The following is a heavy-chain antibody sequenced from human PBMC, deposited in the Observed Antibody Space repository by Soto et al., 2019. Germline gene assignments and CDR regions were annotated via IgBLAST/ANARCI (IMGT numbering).Heavy chain of an antibody. CDR2: ISAGGGST. CDR1: GHTFSSYA. J-gene: IGHJ6*02. V-gene: IGHV3-23*01. CDR3: AKPRAYFYYYGMDV. Sequence: PGGSLRLSCAASGHTFSSYAMSWVRQAPGKGLEWVSAISAGGGSTYYADSVKGRFTISRDNSKNTLYLQMNSLRADDTAVYYCAKPRAYFYYYGMDVWGQGTTVTVS.